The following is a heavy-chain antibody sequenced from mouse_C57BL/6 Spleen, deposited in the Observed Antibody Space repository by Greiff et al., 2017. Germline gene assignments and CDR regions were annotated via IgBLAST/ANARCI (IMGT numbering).Heavy chain of an antibody. J-gene: IGHJ4*01. V-gene: IGHV2-2*01. CDR2: IWSGGST. D-gene: IGHD1-1*01. Sequence: VQLQQSGPGLVQPSQSLSITCTVSGFSLTSYGVHWVRQSPGKGLEWLGVIWSGGSTDYNAAFISRLSISKDNSKSQVFFKMNSLQADDTAIDYCARGNYYGSTHYAMDYWGQGTSVTVSS. CDR1: GFSLTSYG. CDR3: ARGNYYGSTHYAMDY.